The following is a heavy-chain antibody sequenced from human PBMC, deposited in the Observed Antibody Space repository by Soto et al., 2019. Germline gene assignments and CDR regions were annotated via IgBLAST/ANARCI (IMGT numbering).Heavy chain of an antibody. V-gene: IGHV1-3*01. CDR3: ARVHPDYDFWSGYSLFDY. CDR1: GYTFTSYA. J-gene: IGHJ4*02. D-gene: IGHD3-3*01. CDR2: INAGNGNT. Sequence: ASVKVSCKASGYTFTSYAMHWVRQAPGQRLEWMGWINAGNGNTKYSQKFQGRVTITRDTSASTAYMELSSLRSEDTAVYYCARVHPDYDFWSGYSLFDYWGQGTLVTVSS.